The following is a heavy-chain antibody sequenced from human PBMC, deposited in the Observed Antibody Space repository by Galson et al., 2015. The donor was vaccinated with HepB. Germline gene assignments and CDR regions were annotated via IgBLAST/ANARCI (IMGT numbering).Heavy chain of an antibody. CDR3: AKGVVVPAAMGYYGMDV. J-gene: IGHJ6*02. CDR2: ISGSGGST. CDR1: GFTFSSYA. Sequence: SLRLSCAASGFTFSSYAMSWVRQAPGKGLEWVSAISGSGGSTYYADSVKGRFTISRDNSKNTLYLQMNSLRAEDTAVYYCAKGVVVPAAMGYYGMDVWGQGTTVTVSS. V-gene: IGHV3-23*01. D-gene: IGHD2-2*01.